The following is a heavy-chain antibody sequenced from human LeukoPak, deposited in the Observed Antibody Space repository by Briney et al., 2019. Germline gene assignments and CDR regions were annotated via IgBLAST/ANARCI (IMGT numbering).Heavy chain of an antibody. V-gene: IGHV1-69*06. CDR2: IIPISGTA. Sequence: SVTVSCKASGGTFSSYAISWVRQAPGQGLEWMGGIIPISGTANYAQKFQGRVTITADKSTSTAYMELSSLRSEDTAVYYCARDRCSSTSCYVDFDPWGQGTLVTVSS. J-gene: IGHJ5*02. CDR1: GGTFSSYA. D-gene: IGHD2-2*01. CDR3: ARDRCSSTSCYVDFDP.